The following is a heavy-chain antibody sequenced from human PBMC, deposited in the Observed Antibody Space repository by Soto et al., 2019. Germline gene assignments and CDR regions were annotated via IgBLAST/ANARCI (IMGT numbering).Heavy chain of an antibody. Sequence: SETLSLTCTVSGGSISSYYWSWIRQPPGKGLEWIGYIYYSGSTNYNPSLKSRVTISVDTSKNQFSLKLSSVTAADTAVYYCGRTHLYSSSWYSTGGMDVWGQGTTVTVSS. D-gene: IGHD6-13*01. J-gene: IGHJ6*02. CDR2: IYYSGST. CDR3: GRTHLYSSSWYSTGGMDV. V-gene: IGHV4-59*01. CDR1: GGSISSYY.